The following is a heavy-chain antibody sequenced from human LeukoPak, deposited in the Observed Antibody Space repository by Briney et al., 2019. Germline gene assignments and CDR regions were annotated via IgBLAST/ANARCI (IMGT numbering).Heavy chain of an antibody. D-gene: IGHD3-10*01. J-gene: IGHJ2*01. CDR1: GYTLTELS. Sequence: ASVKVSCKVSGYTLTELSMHWVRQAPGKGLEWMGGFDPEDGETIYAQKFQGRVTMTEDTSTDTAYMELSSLRSEDTAVYYCATSGYYGSGSYLYWYFDLWGRGTLVTVPS. V-gene: IGHV1-24*01. CDR3: ATSGYYGSGSYLYWYFDL. CDR2: FDPEDGET.